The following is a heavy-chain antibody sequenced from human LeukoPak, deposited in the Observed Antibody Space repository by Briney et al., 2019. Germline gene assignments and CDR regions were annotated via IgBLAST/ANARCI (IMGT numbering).Heavy chain of an antibody. Sequence: ASVKVSCKASGYTFTGYYMHWVRQAPGQGLEWMGWINPNSGGTNYAQKFQGRVTMTRDTSISTAYMELSRLRSDDTAVYYCARVRRRYYYGSGFDYWGQGTLVTVSS. J-gene: IGHJ4*02. CDR1: GYTFTGYY. CDR3: ARVRRRYYYGSGFDY. CDR2: INPNSGGT. V-gene: IGHV1-2*02. D-gene: IGHD3-10*01.